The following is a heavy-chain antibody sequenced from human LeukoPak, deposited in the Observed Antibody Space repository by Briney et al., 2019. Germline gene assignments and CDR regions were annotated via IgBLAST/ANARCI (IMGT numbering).Heavy chain of an antibody. D-gene: IGHD3-3*01. J-gene: IGHJ4*02. CDR2: INHSGST. CDR1: GGSFSVYY. V-gene: IGHV4-34*01. CDR3: ARGRGLGVVITKYYFDY. Sequence: SETLSLTCAVYGGSFSVYYWSWIRQPPGKGLEWIGEINHSGSTNYNPSLKSRVTISVDTSKNQFSLKLSSVTAADTAVYYCARGRGLGVVITKYYFDYWGQGTLVTVSS.